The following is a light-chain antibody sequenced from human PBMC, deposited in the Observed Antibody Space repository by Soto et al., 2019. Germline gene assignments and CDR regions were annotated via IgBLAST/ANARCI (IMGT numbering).Light chain of an antibody. V-gene: IGKV3-20*01. Sequence: EIVLTPFPGTLCLSPGERATLSCRASQSVSSSYLAWYQQKPGQAPRLLIYGASSRATGIPDRFSGSGSGTDFTLTISRLEPEDFAVYYCQQYGSSPPSITFGQGTRLEIK. CDR3: QQYGSSPPSIT. CDR2: GAS. J-gene: IGKJ5*01. CDR1: QSVSSSY.